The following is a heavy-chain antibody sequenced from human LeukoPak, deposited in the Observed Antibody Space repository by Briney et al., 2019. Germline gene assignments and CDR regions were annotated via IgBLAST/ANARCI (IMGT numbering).Heavy chain of an antibody. CDR1: GFTVSSNY. CDR2: IYSAGST. D-gene: IGHD5-18*01. V-gene: IGHV3-66*02. CDR3: ARGIAGGYSYGLDY. Sequence: GGSLRLSCAPSGFTVSSNYMSWVRQPPGKGLEWVSVIYSAGSTYYADSVKGRFTISGDNSKNTLYLQMNSLRAEDTAVYYCARGIAGGYSYGLDYWGQGTLVTVSS. J-gene: IGHJ4*02.